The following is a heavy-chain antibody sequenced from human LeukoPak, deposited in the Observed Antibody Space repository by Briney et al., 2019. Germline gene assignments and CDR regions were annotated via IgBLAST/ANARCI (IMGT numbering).Heavy chain of an antibody. J-gene: IGHJ6*03. CDR3: ARDQSPYYHYYYMDV. CDR2: NSAYNGNT. CDR1: GYKFTSYG. V-gene: IGHV1-18*01. Sequence: ASAKVSCKASGYKFTSYGVSWVRQAPGQGLEWMGWNSAYNGNTKYAQKLQGRVTMTTDTSTSTAYMELRSLRSDDTAVYYCARDQSPYYHYYYMDVWGKGTTVTVSS.